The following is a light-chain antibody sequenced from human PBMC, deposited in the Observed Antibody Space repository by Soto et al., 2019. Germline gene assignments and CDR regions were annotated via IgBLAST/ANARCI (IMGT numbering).Light chain of an antibody. CDR2: EVN. J-gene: IGLJ2*01. Sequence: QSVLTQPASVSGSPGQSITISCTGTSSDIGGYKYVSWYQHHPGKVPQLIIYEVNNRPSGISNRFSGSKSGNTASLTLSGLQAEDEADYYCSSYTSSSTLVFGGGTKLTVL. CDR3: SSYTSSSTLV. V-gene: IGLV2-14*01. CDR1: SSDIGGYKY.